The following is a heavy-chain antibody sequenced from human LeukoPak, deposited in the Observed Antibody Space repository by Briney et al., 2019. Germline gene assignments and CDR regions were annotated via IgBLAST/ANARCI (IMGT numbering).Heavy chain of an antibody. Sequence: GGSLRLSCAASGFTFSTYSMNWVRQAPGKGLEWVSSISSSSYIYYADSVKGRFTISRDNAKNSLYLQMNSLRAEDTAVYYCARDLARNGDAFDIWGQGTMFTVSS. J-gene: IGHJ3*02. CDR3: ARDLARNGDAFDI. V-gene: IGHV3-21*01. CDR1: GFTFSTYS. CDR2: ISSSSYI. D-gene: IGHD1-14*01.